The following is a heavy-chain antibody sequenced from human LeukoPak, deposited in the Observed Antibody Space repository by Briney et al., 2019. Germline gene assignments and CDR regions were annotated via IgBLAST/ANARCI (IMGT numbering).Heavy chain of an antibody. V-gene: IGHV1-8*01. J-gene: IGHJ6*03. CDR3: ARGLMATIYYYYYYMDV. CDR1: GYTFPSYD. Sequence: ASVKVSCKASGYTFPSYDITWVGQATGQGLEWMGGMNPNSGNTGYAQKFQGRVTMTRDTSISTAYMELSSLRSEDTAVYYCARGLMATIYYYYYYMDVWGKGTTVTISS. D-gene: IGHD5-24*01. CDR2: MNPNSGNT.